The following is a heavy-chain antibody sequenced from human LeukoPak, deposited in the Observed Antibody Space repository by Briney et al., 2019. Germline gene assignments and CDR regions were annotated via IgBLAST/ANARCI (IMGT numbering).Heavy chain of an antibody. Sequence: PGGSLRLSCAASGFTVSSSYMSWVRQAPGKGLEWVSITYTDVNTNYADSVKGRFTISRDNSQNTLSLQMNSLRAEDTAVYYCARKNDPFNAAFDIWGQGTVVTVSS. V-gene: IGHV3-53*01. J-gene: IGHJ3*02. D-gene: IGHD1-1*01. CDR1: GFTVSSSY. CDR2: TYTDVNT. CDR3: ARKNDPFNAAFDI.